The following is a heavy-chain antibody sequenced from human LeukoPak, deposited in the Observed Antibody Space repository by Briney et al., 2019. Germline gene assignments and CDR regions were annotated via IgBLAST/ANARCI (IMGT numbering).Heavy chain of an antibody. CDR2: IRSDGSDK. D-gene: IGHD6-19*01. CDR3: ARDGAVADPRLYYYYYMDV. CDR1: GFTLRGYG. V-gene: IGHV3-30*02. J-gene: IGHJ6*03. Sequence: GGSLRLSCAASGFTLRGYGMHWVRQAPGKGLEWVAFIRSDGSDKSYADSVKGRFTISRDNAKNSLYLQMNSLRAEDTAVYYCARDGAVADPRLYYYYYMDVWGKGTTVTISS.